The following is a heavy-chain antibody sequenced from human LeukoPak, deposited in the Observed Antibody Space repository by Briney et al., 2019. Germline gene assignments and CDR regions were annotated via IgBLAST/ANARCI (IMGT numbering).Heavy chain of an antibody. Sequence: ASVKVSCKASGYTFTDYLIHWVRQAPGQGPEWMGWIIPKGGGTKYAQKFQDRVTMTRDTSINTAYMELSGLRPDVTAVYYCARVPRPRDPTSSAAHQPFDYWGQGTLVIVSS. V-gene: IGHV1-2*02. CDR3: ARVPRPRDPTSSAAHQPFDY. J-gene: IGHJ4*02. D-gene: IGHD2-2*01. CDR1: GYTFTDYL. CDR2: IIPKGGGT.